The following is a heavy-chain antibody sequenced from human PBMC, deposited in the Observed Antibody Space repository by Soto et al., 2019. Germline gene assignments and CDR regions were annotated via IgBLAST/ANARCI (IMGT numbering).Heavy chain of an antibody. CDR1: GFTFSIYS. CDR2: ISSSSSTI. V-gene: IGHV3-48*01. D-gene: IGHD6-13*01. Sequence: PGGSLRLSCAASGFTFSIYSMNWFRLAPGKGLEWVSYISSSSSTIHYADSVKGRFTISRDNAKNSLYLQMNSLRAEDTAVYYCARDEGSSRWLDFWGKGALVTVSS. CDR3: ARDEGSSRWLDF. J-gene: IGHJ4*02.